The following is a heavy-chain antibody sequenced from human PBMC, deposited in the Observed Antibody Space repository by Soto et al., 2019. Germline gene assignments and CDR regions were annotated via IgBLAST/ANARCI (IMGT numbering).Heavy chain of an antibody. J-gene: IGHJ5*02. D-gene: IGHD3-22*01. CDR3: ARDSSGYLNWFDP. CDR1: GGTFSNNV. V-gene: IGHV1-69*13. CDR2: IIPIFGTA. Sequence: ASVKVSCKASGGTFSNNVFSWVRQAPGQGLEWMGGIIPIFGTANYAQKFQGRVTITADESTSTAYMELSSLRSEDTAVYYCARDSSGYLNWFDPWGQGTLVTVSS.